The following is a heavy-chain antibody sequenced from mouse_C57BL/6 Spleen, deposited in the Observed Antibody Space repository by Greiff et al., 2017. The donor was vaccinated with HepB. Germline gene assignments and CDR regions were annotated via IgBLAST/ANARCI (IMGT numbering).Heavy chain of an antibody. CDR3: ARSSRGHYYAMDY. V-gene: IGHV1-18*01. Sequence: VQLQQSGPELVKPGASVKIPCKASGYTFTDYNMDWVKQSHGKSLEWIGDINPNNGGTIYNQKFKGKATLTVDKSSSTAYMELRSLTSEDTAVYYCARSSRGHYYAMDYWGQGTSVTVSS. J-gene: IGHJ4*01. CDR2: INPNNGGT. CDR1: GYTFTDYN. D-gene: IGHD3-3*01.